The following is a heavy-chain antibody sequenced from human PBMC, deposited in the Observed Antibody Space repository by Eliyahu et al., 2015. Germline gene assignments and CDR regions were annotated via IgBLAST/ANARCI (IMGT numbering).Heavy chain of an antibody. V-gene: IGHV3-72*01. J-gene: IGHJ6*02. Sequence: EVQLVESGGGLVQPGGSLRLSCAASGFXFVAHYMAWVRQAPGKGLEWVGRIRNKVNSYSTESAASVKGRFTISRDDSNNSVFLQMNNLRIEDTAVYFCARGAGGSGPRGGTAYIYGMDVWGQGTMVTVSS. CDR1: GFXFVAHY. CDR3: ARGAGGSGPRGGTAYIYGMDV. D-gene: IGHD2-15*01. CDR2: IRNKVNSYST.